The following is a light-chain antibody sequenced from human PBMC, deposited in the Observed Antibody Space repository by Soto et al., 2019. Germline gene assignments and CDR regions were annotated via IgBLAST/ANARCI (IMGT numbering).Light chain of an antibody. Sequence: QSVLTQPASVSGSLGQSITISCTGTSSDVGSYNFVSWYQQHPGKAPKVMIYEGSKRPSGVSNRFSGSKSGNTASLTISGLQAEDEADYYCCSYAGSSTWVFGTGTKLTVL. CDR3: CSYAGSSTWV. CDR1: SSDVGSYNF. CDR2: EGS. J-gene: IGLJ1*01. V-gene: IGLV2-23*01.